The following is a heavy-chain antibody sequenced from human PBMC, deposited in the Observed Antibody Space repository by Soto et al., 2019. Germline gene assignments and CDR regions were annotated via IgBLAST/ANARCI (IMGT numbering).Heavy chain of an antibody. V-gene: IGHV4-34*01. CDR1: GGSFSGYY. CDR3: ARDPRYMTTVTTSQNWFDP. D-gene: IGHD4-17*01. CDR2: INHSGST. J-gene: IGHJ5*02. Sequence: QVQLQQWGAGLLKPSETLSLTCAVYGGSFSGYYWSWIRQPPGKGLEWIGEINHSGSTNYNPSLKRRVTISVDTSKNQFSLKLSSVTAADTAVYYCARDPRYMTTVTTSQNWFDPWGQGTLVTVSS.